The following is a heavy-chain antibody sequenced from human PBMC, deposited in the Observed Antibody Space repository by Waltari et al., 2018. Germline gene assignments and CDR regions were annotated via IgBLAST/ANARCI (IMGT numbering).Heavy chain of an antibody. CDR2: MTPDGGT. Sequence: DVQLLESGGGFVQPGGSLTLSFVGSGFTFKNHALYWVRRAPGKGLEWVSRMTPDGGTYYADSVRGRFTISRDNSKNMMFLQMSSLRVDDTGIYFCAKWDFWGQGTVVTVSS. CDR1: GFTFKNHA. CDR3: AKWDF. V-gene: IGHV3-23*01. J-gene: IGHJ4*02.